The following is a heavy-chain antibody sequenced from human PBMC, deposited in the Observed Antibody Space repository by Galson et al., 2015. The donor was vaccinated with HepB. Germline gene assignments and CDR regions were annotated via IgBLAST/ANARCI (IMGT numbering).Heavy chain of an antibody. J-gene: IGHJ2*01. D-gene: IGHD2-15*01. CDR3: ASPIVAHSGWYFDL. CDR2: INSGGSSI. Sequence: SLRLSCAASGFTFSDYYMSWIRQAPGKGLEWVSYINSGGSSIYYADSVKGRFTISRDNAKNSLYLQMNSLRAEDTAMYYCASPIVAHSGWYFDLWGRGTLVTVSS. CDR1: GFTFSDYY. V-gene: IGHV3-11*01.